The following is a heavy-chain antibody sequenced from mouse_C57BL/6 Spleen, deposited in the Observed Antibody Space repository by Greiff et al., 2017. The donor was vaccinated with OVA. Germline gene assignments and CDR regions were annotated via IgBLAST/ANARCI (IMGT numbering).Heavy chain of an antibody. CDR3: TRERRWLLNYYAMDY. D-gene: IGHD2-3*01. J-gene: IGHJ4*01. CDR2: ISSGGDYI. CDR1: GFTFSSYA. V-gene: IGHV5-9-1*02. Sequence: DVKLVESGEGLVKPGGSLKLSCAASGFTFSSYAMSWVRQTPEQRLEWVAYISSGGDYIYYADTVKGRFTISRDNARNTLYLQMSSLKSEDTAMYYCTRERRWLLNYYAMDYWGQGTSVTVSS.